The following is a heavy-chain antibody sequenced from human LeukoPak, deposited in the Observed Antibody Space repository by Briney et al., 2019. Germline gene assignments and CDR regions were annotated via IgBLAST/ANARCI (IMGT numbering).Heavy chain of an antibody. CDR3: AGYCSSTSCPFDY. V-gene: IGHV3-48*03. Sequence: GGSLRLSCAASGFTFSSYEMNWVRQAPGKGLEWVSYISSSGSTIYYADSVKGRFTISRDNAKNSLYLQMNSLRAEDTAVYYCAGYCSSTSCPFDYWGQGTLVTVSS. D-gene: IGHD2-2*01. CDR1: GFTFSSYE. CDR2: ISSSGSTI. J-gene: IGHJ4*02.